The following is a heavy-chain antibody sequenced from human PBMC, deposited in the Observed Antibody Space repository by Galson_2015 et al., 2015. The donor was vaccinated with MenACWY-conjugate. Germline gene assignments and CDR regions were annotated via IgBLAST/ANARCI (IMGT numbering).Heavy chain of an antibody. CDR3: TRDRDVGGSRWWFDP. J-gene: IGHJ5*02. V-gene: IGHV3-15*01. Sequence: SLRLSCATTGLTFSNVWMSWVRQAPGKGLEWVAHIKCRTDGGTTDYATPVKGRFTILRDDSTNTLYLQMNSLKIEDTAMYFCTRDRDVGGSRWWFDPWGQGTLVTVSS. CDR1: GLTFSNVW. CDR2: IKCRTDGGTT. D-gene: IGHD2-15*01.